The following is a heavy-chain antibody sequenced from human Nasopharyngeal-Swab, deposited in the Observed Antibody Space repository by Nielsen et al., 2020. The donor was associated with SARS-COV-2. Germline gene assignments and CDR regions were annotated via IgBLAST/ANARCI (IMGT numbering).Heavy chain of an antibody. CDR3: ARAGLPDTYYYYYVMDV. V-gene: IGHV5-10-1*01. CDR2: IDPSDSYT. Sequence: GESLQISCKGSGYSLTSYWISWVRQMPGKGLEWMGRIDPSDSYTNYSPSFQGHVTISADKSISTAYLQWSSLKASDTAMYYCARAGLPDTYYYYYVMDVWGQGTTVTVSS. D-gene: IGHD3/OR15-3a*01. J-gene: IGHJ6*02. CDR1: GYSLTSYW.